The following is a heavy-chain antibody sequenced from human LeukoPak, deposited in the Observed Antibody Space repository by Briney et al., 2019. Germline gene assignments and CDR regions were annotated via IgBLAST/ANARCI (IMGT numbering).Heavy chain of an antibody. V-gene: IGHV3-74*01. J-gene: IGHJ6*04. CDR2: NSSGGRSI. CDR1: GFPFYRYR. Sequence: GGSLRLSCAASGFPFYRYRMHWVRQVPGKGLGLVSRNSSGGRSIILADAVPSRVTISRDNAKTTLYLQVNSLRAEYTAVYYCAREYNYDLDVWGKGTTVTVPS. CDR3: AREYNYDLDV.